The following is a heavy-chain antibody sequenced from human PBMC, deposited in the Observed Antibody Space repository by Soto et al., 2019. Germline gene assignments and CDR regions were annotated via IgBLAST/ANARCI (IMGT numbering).Heavy chain of an antibody. CDR2: IYYSGAT. CDR1: GGSISSSTYY. CDR3: ARAYSSGWFYY. Sequence: SETLSLTCLVSGGSISSSTYYWGWIRQPPGKGLEWIGYIYYSGATNYNPSLRSRITISVDTSKNHFSLKLSSVTAADTAVYYCARAYSSGWFYYWGQGTLVTVSS. D-gene: IGHD6-19*01. V-gene: IGHV4-61*03. J-gene: IGHJ4*02.